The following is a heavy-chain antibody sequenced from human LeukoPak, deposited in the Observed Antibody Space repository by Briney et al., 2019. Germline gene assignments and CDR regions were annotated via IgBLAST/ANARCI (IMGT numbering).Heavy chain of an antibody. CDR1: GFTFSRYG. Sequence: PGGSLRLSCAVSGFTFSRYGMHWVRQAPGKGLEWVAVISYDGGYKSYVDSVKGRFTISRDNSKDTVNLQMNSLRADDTAVYYCAKGRIMEDGSGSYSPEFDYWGQGTLVTVSS. CDR3: AKGRIMEDGSGSYSPEFDY. V-gene: IGHV3-30*18. D-gene: IGHD3-22*01. J-gene: IGHJ4*02. CDR2: ISYDGGYK.